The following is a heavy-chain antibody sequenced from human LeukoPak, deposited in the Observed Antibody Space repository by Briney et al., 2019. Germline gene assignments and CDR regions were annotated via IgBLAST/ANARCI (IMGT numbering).Heavy chain of an antibody. CDR2: IYYSGST. CDR3: ARSVTGTTLWFDP. J-gene: IGHJ5*02. CDR1: GGSISSSSYY. D-gene: IGHD1-20*01. Sequence: SETLSLTCTVSGGSISSSSYYWGWICQPPGKELQWIGSIYYSGSTYYNPSLKSRVAISLDTSKNQFSLNLSSVTAADTAVYYCARSVTGTTLWFDPWGQGTLVTVSS. V-gene: IGHV4-39*07.